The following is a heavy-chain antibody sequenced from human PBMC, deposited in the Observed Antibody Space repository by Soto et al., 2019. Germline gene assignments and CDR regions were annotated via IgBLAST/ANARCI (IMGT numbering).Heavy chain of an antibody. CDR2: ISAYNGNT. D-gene: IGHD3-22*01. CDR3: ARDQRRNYDSSGYYGGSDY. Sequence: ASVKVSCKASGYTFTSYGISWVRQAPGQGLEWMGWISAYNGNTNYAQKLQGRVTMTTDTSTSTAYMELRSLRSDDTAVYYCARDQRRNYDSSGYYGGSDYWGQGTLVTVSS. CDR1: GYTFTSYG. J-gene: IGHJ4*02. V-gene: IGHV1-18*04.